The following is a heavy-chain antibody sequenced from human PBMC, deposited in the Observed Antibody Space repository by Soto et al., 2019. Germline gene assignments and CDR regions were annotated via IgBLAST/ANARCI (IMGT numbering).Heavy chain of an antibody. D-gene: IGHD1-1*01. CDR2: INHSGST. J-gene: IGHJ4*02. CDR1: GESFSGYY. CDR3: ARGPGWNASSALFDY. Sequence: SETLSLTCAVYGESFSGYYWSWIRQPPGKGLEWIGEINHSGSTKYILSLKSRVTISVDTSKNQFSLKLRSVTAADTAVYYCARGPGWNASSALFDYWGQGTLVTVSS. V-gene: IGHV4-34*01.